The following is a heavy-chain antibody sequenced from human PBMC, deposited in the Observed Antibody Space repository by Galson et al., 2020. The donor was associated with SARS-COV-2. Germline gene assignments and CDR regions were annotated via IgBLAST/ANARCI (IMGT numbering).Heavy chain of an antibody. CDR2: INHSGST. J-gene: IGHJ3*02. Sequence: SQASETLSLTCAVYGGSFSGYYWSWIRQPPGKGLEWIGEINHSGSTNYNPSLKSRVTISVDTSKNQFSLKLSSVTAADTAVYYCVRVTDAFDIWGQGTMVTVSS. CDR1: GGSFSGYY. D-gene: IGHD2-21*02. CDR3: VRVTDAFDI. V-gene: IGHV4-34*01.